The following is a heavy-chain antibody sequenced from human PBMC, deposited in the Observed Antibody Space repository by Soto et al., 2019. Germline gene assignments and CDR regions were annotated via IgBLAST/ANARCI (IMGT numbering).Heavy chain of an antibody. CDR2: ISAYNGNT. V-gene: IGHV1-18*01. CDR3: ARDRYDSSGSWFDP. J-gene: IGHJ5*02. D-gene: IGHD3-22*01. CDR1: GYTFTSYG. Sequence: ASVKVSCKAPGYTFTSYGISWVRQAPGQGLEWMGWISAYNGNTNYAQKLQGRVTMTTDTSTSTAYMELRSLRSDDTAVYYCARDRYDSSGSWFDPWGQGTLVTVSS.